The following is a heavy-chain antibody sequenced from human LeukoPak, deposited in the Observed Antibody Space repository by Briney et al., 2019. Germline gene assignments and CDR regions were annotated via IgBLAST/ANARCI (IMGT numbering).Heavy chain of an antibody. CDR2: IYHSGTTYSGST. CDR1: GASMSNYY. CDR3: ARGDFWSGDLIQH. V-gene: IGHV4-39*07. D-gene: IGHD3-3*01. Sequence: KTSETLSLTCNVSGASMSNYYWVWIRQPPGKGLEWIGSIYHSGTTYSGSTYYNPSLKSRVTISLDTSKNQFSLKVGSMTAADTAVYYCARGDFWSGDLIQHWGQGTLVTVSS. J-gene: IGHJ1*01.